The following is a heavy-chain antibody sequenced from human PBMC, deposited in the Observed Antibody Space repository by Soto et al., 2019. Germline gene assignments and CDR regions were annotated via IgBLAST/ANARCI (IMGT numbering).Heavy chain of an antibody. CDR2: TYYRSKWYS. CDR3: ARGSYYSGWV. V-gene: IGHV6-1*01. CDR1: GDSVSSTSTA. J-gene: IGHJ4*02. D-gene: IGHD6-19*01. Sequence: LSLPCAISGDSVSSTSTAWSWIRQSPSRGLEWLGRTYYRSKWYSDYAVSVKSRITINPDTSKNQFSLQLNSVTPEDTAVYYCARGSYYSGWVWGQGTLVTVSS.